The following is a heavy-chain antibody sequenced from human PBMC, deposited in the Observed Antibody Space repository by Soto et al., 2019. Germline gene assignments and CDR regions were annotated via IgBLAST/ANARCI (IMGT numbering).Heavy chain of an antibody. D-gene: IGHD3-16*01. CDR1: GYTFTSYD. V-gene: IGHV1-8*01. CDR2: MNPNSGNT. CDR3: ARIVMITFGEVTDYYYYYMDV. J-gene: IGHJ6*03. Sequence: ASVKVSCKASGYTFTSYDINWVRQATGQGLEWMGWMNPNSGNTGYAQKFQGRVTMTRNTSISTAYMELSSLRSEDTAVYYCARIVMITFGEVTDYYYYYMDVWGKGTTVTVSS.